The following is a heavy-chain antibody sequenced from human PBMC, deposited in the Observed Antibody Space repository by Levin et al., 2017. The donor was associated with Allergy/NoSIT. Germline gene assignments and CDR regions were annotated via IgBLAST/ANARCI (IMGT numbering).Heavy chain of an antibody. J-gene: IGHJ4*02. V-gene: IGHV3-66*01. CDR1: GFTVSSNY. Sequence: GESLKISCAASGFTVSSNYMSWVRQAPGKGLEWVSVIYSGGSTYYADSVKGRFTISRDNSKNTLYLQMNSLRAEDTAVYYCARGPLRVSAPYSSGWYPVDYWGQGTLVTVSS. CDR2: IYSGGST. CDR3: ARGPLRVSAPYSSGWYPVDY. D-gene: IGHD6-19*01.